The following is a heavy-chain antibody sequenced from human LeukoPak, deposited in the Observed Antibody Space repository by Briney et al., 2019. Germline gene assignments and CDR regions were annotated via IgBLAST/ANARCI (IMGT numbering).Heavy chain of an antibody. J-gene: IGHJ4*02. D-gene: IGHD4-17*01. Sequence: PGGSLRLSCAASGFSFSDYDMNWVRQAPGKGLEWVSDISDHGYTHYADSVKGRFTISRDNSKNTLYLQMNSLRAEDTAVYYCARETTYRDYRDWGQGTLVTVSS. CDR1: GFSFSDYD. CDR2: ISDHGYT. CDR3: ARETTYRDYRD. V-gene: IGHV3-23*01.